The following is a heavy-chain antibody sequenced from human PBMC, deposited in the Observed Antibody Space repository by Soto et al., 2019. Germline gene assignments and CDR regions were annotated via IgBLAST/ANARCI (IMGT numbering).Heavy chain of an antibody. D-gene: IGHD2-21*01. Sequence: SETLSLTCTVSGVSIHNSHSFWGWIRQPPGKGLEFIGTVYYSGGAHYNSSLKGRVTISVDTANNQVSLRMRSLTAADTAVYYCGRVVEGATRHTDLDSWGQGTLVTVSS. V-gene: IGHV4-39*01. CDR3: GRVVEGATRHTDLDS. CDR2: VYYSGGA. CDR1: GVSIHNSHSF. J-gene: IGHJ5*01.